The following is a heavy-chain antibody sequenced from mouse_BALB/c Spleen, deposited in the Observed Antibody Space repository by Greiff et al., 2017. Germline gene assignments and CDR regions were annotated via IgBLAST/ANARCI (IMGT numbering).Heavy chain of an antibody. D-gene: IGHD2-1*01. J-gene: IGHJ3*01. Sequence: QVQLKESGPGLVAPSQSLSITCTVSGFSLTSYGVNWVRQPPGKGLEWLGMIWGDGSTDYNSALKSRLSISKDNSKSQVFLKMNSLQTDDTARYYCASGGYGNLFAYWGQGTLVTVSA. CDR1: GFSLTSYG. V-gene: IGHV2-6-7*01. CDR2: IWGDGST. CDR3: ASGGYGNLFAY.